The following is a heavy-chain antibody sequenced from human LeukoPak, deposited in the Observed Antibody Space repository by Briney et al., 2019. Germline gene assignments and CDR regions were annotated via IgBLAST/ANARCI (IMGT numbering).Heavy chain of an antibody. CDR1: GYSISSGSF. V-gene: IGHV4-38-2*02. D-gene: IGHD3-10*01. J-gene: IGHJ3*02. CDR3: ARHSRPHYGSGSAFDI. CDR2: VYHSGSA. Sequence: SETLSLTCNVSGYSISSGSFWGWVRQPPGKGLEWIGSVYHSGSAFYNPSLKSRVNISVDKSKNQFSLKLSSVTAADTAVYYCARHSRPHYGSGSAFDIWGQGTMVTVSS.